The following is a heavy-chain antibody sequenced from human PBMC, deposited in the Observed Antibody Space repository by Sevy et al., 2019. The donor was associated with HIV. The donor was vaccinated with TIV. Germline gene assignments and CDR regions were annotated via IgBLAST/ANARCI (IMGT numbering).Heavy chain of an antibody. CDR3: ARDTSSIYCGGDCYSGYMDV. D-gene: IGHD2-21*02. V-gene: IGHV4-4*07. CDR1: GGSISSYY. J-gene: IGHJ6*03. Sequence: SETLSLTCTVSGGSISSYYWSWIRQPAGKGLEWIGRIYTSGSTNYNPSLKSRVTMSIDTSKNQFSRKLSSVTAAVTAVYYCARDTSSIYCGGDCYSGYMDVWGKGTTVTVSS. CDR2: IYTSGST.